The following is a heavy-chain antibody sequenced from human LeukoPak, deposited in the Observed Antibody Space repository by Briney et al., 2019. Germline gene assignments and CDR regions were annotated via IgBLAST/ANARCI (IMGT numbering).Heavy chain of an antibody. Sequence: SETLSLTCAVSGYSISSGYYWGWIRQPPGKGLEWIGSIYHSGSTYYNPPLKSRVTISVDTSKNQFSLKLSSVTAADTAVYYCARHENVVVPAAIGYWGQGTLVTVSS. D-gene: IGHD2-2*01. CDR1: GYSISSGYY. J-gene: IGHJ4*02. CDR3: ARHENVVVPAAIGY. V-gene: IGHV4-38-2*01. CDR2: IYHSGST.